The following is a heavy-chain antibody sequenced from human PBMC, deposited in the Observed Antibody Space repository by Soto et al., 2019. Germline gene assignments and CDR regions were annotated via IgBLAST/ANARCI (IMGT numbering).Heavy chain of an antibody. Sequence: QVQLVESGGGVVQPGRSLRLSCAASGFTFSSYAMHWVRQAPGKGLEWVAVISYDGSNKYYADSVKGRFTISRDNSKNTLYLQMNSLRAEDTAVYYCARSYDSSGYPLDYWGQGTLVTVSS. D-gene: IGHD3-22*01. J-gene: IGHJ4*02. CDR2: ISYDGSNK. V-gene: IGHV3-30-3*01. CDR3: ARSYDSSGYPLDY. CDR1: GFTFSSYA.